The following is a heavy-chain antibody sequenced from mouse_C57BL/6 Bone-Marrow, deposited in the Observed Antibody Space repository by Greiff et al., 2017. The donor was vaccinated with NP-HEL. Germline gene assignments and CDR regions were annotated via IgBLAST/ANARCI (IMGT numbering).Heavy chain of an antibody. V-gene: IGHV5-9-1*02. J-gene: IGHJ2*01. D-gene: IGHD1-1*01. CDR2: ISSGGDYI. CDR3: TGYYYGSSYVYFDY. CDR1: GFTFSSYA. Sequence: EVMLVESGEGLVKPGGSLKLSCAASGFTFSSYAMSWVRQTPEKRLEWVAYISSGGDYIYYADTVKGRFTISRDNARNTLYLQMSSLKSEDTAMYYCTGYYYGSSYVYFDYWGQGTTLTVSS.